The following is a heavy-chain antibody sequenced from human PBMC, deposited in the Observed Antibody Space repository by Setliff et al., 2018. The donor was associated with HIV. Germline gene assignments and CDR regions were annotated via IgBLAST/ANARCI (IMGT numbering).Heavy chain of an antibody. Sequence: SETLSLTCTVSGDSIRGYYWSWIRQPPGKGLEWMGYVFYTGFAAYNPSLKSRLTTSVDTSKSQFSLTLTSVTAADTAVYYCARQMPIPGIAITPVDYWGQGAQVTVSS. CDR3: ARQMPIPGIAITPVDY. D-gene: IGHD5-12*01. CDR1: GDSIRGYY. V-gene: IGHV4-59*08. J-gene: IGHJ4*02. CDR2: VFYTGFA.